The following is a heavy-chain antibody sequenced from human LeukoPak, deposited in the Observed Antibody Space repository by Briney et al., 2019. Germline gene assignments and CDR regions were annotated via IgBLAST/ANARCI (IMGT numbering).Heavy chain of an antibody. CDR3: AKGAHYHDSSEGFDY. Sequence: ASVTVSFMSSVCTFTCYYMHWVGQAPGQGGEGMGWINPNSGGTNYAQKFLGRVTMTTDTSISTAYMELSRLRSDDTAVYYCAKGAHYHDSSEGFDYWGQGTLVSVSS. D-gene: IGHD3-22*01. CDR2: INPNSGGT. CDR1: VCTFTCYY. J-gene: IGHJ4*02. V-gene: IGHV1-2*02.